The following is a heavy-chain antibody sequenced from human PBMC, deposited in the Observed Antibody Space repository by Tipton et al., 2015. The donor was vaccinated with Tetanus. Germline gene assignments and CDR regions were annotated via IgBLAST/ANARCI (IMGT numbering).Heavy chain of an antibody. V-gene: IGHV3-48*02. CDR3: SRGERPGYCSSISCYLDY. D-gene: IGHD2-2*01. Sequence: SLRLSCTASGFSFSRDPMSWVRQAPGKGLEWISYISASSGTIFYADSVKGRFTISRDNSKNSLYLQMNSLRDDDTAVYYCSRGERPGYCSSISCYLDYWGQGTLVTASS. CDR1: GFSFSRDP. J-gene: IGHJ4*02. CDR2: ISASSGTI.